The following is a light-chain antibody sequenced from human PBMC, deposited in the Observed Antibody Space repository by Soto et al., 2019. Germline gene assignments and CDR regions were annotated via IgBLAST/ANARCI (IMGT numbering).Light chain of an antibody. CDR1: QSISNW. CDR3: QQYNSYSRRT. V-gene: IGKV1-5*01. CDR2: HAS. Sequence: DIQMTQSPSTLPASLGDRVTIXXRASQSISNWLAWYQQKPGTAPKVXXYHASNLQSGVPSRFSGSGSGTEFTLTISSLQPDDFATYYCQQYNSYSRRTFGQGTKVDIK. J-gene: IGKJ1*01.